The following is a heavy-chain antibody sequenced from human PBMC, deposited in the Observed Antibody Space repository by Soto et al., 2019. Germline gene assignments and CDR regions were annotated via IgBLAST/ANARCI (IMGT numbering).Heavy chain of an antibody. CDR1: GGTFNKYA. V-gene: IGHV1-69*13. CDR3: ARQFDYDTSGYYYDY. CDR2: IIPLFGTA. Sequence: SVKVSCKASGGTFNKYAIDWVRQAPGQGLEWMGGIIPLFGTANYAQKFQGRVTITADEATSTAYMELSRLRSEDTAVYYCARQFDYDTSGYYYDYWGQGTLVTVSS. D-gene: IGHD3-22*01. J-gene: IGHJ4*02.